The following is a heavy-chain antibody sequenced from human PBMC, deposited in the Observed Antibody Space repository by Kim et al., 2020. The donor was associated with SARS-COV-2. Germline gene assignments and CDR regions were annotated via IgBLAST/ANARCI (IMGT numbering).Heavy chain of an antibody. D-gene: IGHD3-16*02. V-gene: IGHV1-24*01. CDR2: FDPEDGAT. CDR3: ATARVYDYIWGSYRSGWFDP. Sequence: ASVKVSCKISGYTLTELSMHWVRQAPGKGLEWMGGFDPEDGATIYAQKFQGRVTMTEDTSTDTAYMELSSLRSEDTAVYYCATARVYDYIWGSYRSGWFDPWGQGTLVTVSS. CDR1: GYTLTELS. J-gene: IGHJ5*02.